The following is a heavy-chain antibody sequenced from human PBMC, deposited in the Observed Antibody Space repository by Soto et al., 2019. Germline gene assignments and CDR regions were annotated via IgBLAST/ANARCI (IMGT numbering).Heavy chain of an antibody. CDR1: GGSISSYY. CDR2: IYYSGST. V-gene: IGHV4-59*01. CDR3: AREAAGTGYYYYAMDV. J-gene: IGHJ6*02. D-gene: IGHD6-19*01. Sequence: PSETLSLTCTVSGGSISSYYWSWIRQPPGKGLERIGYIYYSGSTNYNPSLKSRVTISVDTSKNQFSLKLSSVTAADTAVYYCAREAAGTGYYYYAMDVWGQGTTVTRLL.